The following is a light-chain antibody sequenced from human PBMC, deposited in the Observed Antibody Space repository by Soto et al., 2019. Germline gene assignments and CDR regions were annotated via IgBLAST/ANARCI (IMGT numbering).Light chain of an antibody. J-gene: IGKJ1*01. CDR1: QSVSRN. Sequence: ELPLTQSPGTLSMSKGERGTLSCRASQSVSRNLAWYQQKPGQAPRLLIYVASTRATGIPDRFSGSASGTDFTLTIRRLAPEDFAVDYCQRYGSPGTFGQGTKVDIK. V-gene: IGKV3-20*01. CDR2: VAS. CDR3: QRYGSPGT.